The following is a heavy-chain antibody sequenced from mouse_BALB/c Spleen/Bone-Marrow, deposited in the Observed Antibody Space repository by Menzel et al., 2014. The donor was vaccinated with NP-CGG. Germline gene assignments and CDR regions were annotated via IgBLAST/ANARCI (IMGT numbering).Heavy chain of an antibody. J-gene: IGHJ2*01. CDR1: GFTFSSYA. CDR3: ARFITSLVYFDY. CDR2: ISSGGSYT. D-gene: IGHD1-1*01. V-gene: IGHV5-9-1*01. Sequence: EAKLMESGGGLVKPGGSLKLSCAASGFTFSSYAMSWVRQTPEKRLEWVATISSGGSYTYYPDSVKGRFTISRDNAKNTLYLQMSSLRSEDTAMYYCARFITSLVYFDYWGQGATLTVSS.